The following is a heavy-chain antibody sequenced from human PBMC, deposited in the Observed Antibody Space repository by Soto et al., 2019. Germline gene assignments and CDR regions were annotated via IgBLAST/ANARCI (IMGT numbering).Heavy chain of an antibody. D-gene: IGHD3-22*01. CDR1: GGTFSNYG. CDR3: ARGRLIYYYDSSAYYYDVDI. V-gene: IGHV1-69*01. Sequence: SCKASGGTFSNYGISWVRQAPGQGLEWMGGIIPTFRSTRYAQKFQGRVTITADESTSTAYMELSSLRSEDTAVYYCARGRLIYYYDSSAYYYDVDIWAQGTVVTVSS. CDR2: IIPTFRST. J-gene: IGHJ3*02.